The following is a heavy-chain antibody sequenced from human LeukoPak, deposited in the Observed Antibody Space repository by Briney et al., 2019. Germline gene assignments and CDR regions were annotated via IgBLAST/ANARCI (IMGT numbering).Heavy chain of an antibody. CDR2: TVLGSGDT. Sequence: SVKVSCKASGLTFRTSAMQWVRQTRGQGLEWIGWTVLGSGDTNYAQSLKERVTITRGMSTSTAYMELSSLRSEDTAMYYCAAGFSNRGYIYWGQGTLVTVSS. V-gene: IGHV1-58*02. J-gene: IGHJ4*02. CDR1: GLTFRTSA. D-gene: IGHD6-13*01. CDR3: AAGFSNRGYIY.